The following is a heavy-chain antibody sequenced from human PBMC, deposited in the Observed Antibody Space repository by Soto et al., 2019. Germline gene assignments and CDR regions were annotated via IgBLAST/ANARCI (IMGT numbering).Heavy chain of an antibody. CDR2: ISADNGDT. CDR3: ARCYCSAGSCFTCWHFDL. J-gene: IGHJ2*01. Sequence: QVQVVQSGAEVKKPGASVKVACKASGYTFTTFGMSWVRQAPGQGLEWMGWISADNGDTNSAQKFQDIVTMTTDTSTNTAYMELRSLTSDDTAVYYCARCYCSAGSCFTCWHFDLWGRGTLVTVSS. D-gene: IGHD2-15*01. CDR1: GYTFTTFG. V-gene: IGHV1-18*01.